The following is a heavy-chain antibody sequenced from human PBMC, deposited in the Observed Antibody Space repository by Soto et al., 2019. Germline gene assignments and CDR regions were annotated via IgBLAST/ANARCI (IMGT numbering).Heavy chain of an antibody. CDR2: ISGSGGST. V-gene: IGHV3-23*01. CDR1: GFTFSIYA. J-gene: IGHJ4*02. D-gene: IGHD3-3*01. Sequence: GGSLRLSCAASGFTFSIYAMSWVRHAPGKGLEWVSAISGSGGSTYYADSVKGRFTISRDNSKNTLYLQMNSLRAEDTAVYYCAKTDFWSGYFSYWGQGTLVTVSS. CDR3: AKTDFWSGYFSY.